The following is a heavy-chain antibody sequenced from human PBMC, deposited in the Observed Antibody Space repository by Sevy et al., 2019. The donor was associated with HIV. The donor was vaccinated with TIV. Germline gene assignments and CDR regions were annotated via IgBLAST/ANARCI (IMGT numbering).Heavy chain of an antibody. D-gene: IGHD3-3*01. V-gene: IGHV6-1*01. CDR1: GDSVSSNSTV. CDR3: TRGGLRLSSYGMDV. CDR2: TYYRSKWYN. J-gene: IGHJ6*02. Sequence: SETLSLTCAISGDSVSSNSTVWNWIRQSPSRGLEWLGRTYYRSKWYNDYAVSVKSRITINPDTSKNQFSLQLNSVTPEDTAVYYCTRGGLRLSSYGMDVWGQGTTVTVSS.